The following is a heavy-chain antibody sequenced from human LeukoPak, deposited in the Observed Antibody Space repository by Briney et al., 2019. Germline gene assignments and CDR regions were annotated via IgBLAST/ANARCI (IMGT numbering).Heavy chain of an antibody. D-gene: IGHD1-14*01. CDR2: IRSDGSIE. CDR3: AKDQPEAYFDY. Sequence: GSLRLSCAASGFSFSSYGMHWVRQAPGKGLEWVAFIRSDGSIEYYADSVKGRFTISRDNAKGTLYLQMNSLRAEDAALYYCAKDQPEAYFDYWGQGTLVTVSS. CDR1: GFSFSSYG. V-gene: IGHV3-30*02. J-gene: IGHJ4*02.